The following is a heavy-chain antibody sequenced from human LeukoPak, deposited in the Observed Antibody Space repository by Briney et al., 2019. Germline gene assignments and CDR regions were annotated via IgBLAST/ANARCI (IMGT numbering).Heavy chain of an antibody. D-gene: IGHD3-16*01. CDR2: IRSKANSYAT. Sequence: GGSLRLSCAASGFTFSGSAMHWGRQAAGERVEWVGRIRSKANSYATAYAASVKSRFTISRDDSNNPAYRQMNSRKPEDTAVYYCTTSFYDWYYFDYRGPGTLVTVSP. J-gene: IGHJ4*02. CDR1: GFTFSGSA. CDR3: TTSFYDWYYFDY. V-gene: IGHV3-73*01.